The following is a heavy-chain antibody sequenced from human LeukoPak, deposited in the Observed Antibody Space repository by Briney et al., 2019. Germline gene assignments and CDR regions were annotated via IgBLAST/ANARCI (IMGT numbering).Heavy chain of an antibody. CDR2: INPNSGGT. CDR1: GYTFTGYY. D-gene: IGHD3-3*01. V-gene: IGHV1-2*02. J-gene: IGHJ5*02. CDR3: AREGRVYDFWSGYNWFDP. Sequence: GASVKVSCKASGYTFTGYYMHWVRQAPGQGLEWMGWINPNSGGTNYAQKFQGRVTMTRDTSISTAYMELSRLRSDDTAVYYCAREGRVYDFWSGYNWFDPWGQGTLVTVSS.